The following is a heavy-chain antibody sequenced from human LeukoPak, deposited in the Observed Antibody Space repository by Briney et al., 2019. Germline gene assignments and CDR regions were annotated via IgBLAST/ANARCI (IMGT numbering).Heavy chain of an antibody. CDR3: VRAPADTGSYSHFDH. Sequence: KPSETLSLTCIVSGASMSGYYWSWIRQPPGKGLEWIAYIHYSGSTNYNPSLKSRVTISIDTSKNQFSLKLRSVTAADTAVYYCVRAPADTGSYSHFDHWGQGTLVTVSS. CDR1: GASMSGYY. J-gene: IGHJ4*02. CDR2: IHYSGST. V-gene: IGHV4-59*01. D-gene: IGHD1-26*01.